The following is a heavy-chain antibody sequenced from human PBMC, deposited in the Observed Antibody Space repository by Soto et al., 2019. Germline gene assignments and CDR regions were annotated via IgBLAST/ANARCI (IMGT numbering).Heavy chain of an antibody. CDR2: INPSGGST. CDR1: GDTFTSYY. D-gene: IGHD6-13*01. CDR3: ASSIAAAANDDWFDP. J-gene: IGHJ5*02. V-gene: IGHV1-46*01. Sequence: ASVKVSCKASGDTFTSYYMHWVRQAPGQGLEWMGIINPSGGSTSYAQKFQGRVTMTRDTSTSTVYMELSSLRSEDTAVYYCASSIAAAANDDWFDPWGQGTLVTVSS.